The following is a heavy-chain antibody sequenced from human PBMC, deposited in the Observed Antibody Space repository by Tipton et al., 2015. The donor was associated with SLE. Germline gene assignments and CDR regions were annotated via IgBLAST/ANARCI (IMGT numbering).Heavy chain of an antibody. D-gene: IGHD3-3*01. V-gene: IGHV4-34*01. CDR3: ARALFTSYDFWSGNKGYFDY. Sequence: TLPLTCAVYGGSFSTYYWSWIRQPPGKGLEWIGEINHSGSTNYSPSLKSRITISVDTSKNQFSLKLSSVTAADTAVYYCARALFTSYDFWSGNKGYFDYWGQGTLVTVSS. CDR1: GGSFSTYY. CDR2: INHSGST. J-gene: IGHJ4*02.